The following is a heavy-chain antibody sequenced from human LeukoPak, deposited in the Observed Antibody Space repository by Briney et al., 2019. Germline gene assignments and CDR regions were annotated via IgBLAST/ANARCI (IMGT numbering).Heavy chain of an antibody. J-gene: IGHJ4*02. D-gene: IGHD6-13*01. V-gene: IGHV4-4*02. Sequence: SGTLSLTCAVSGDSISSSNWWSWVRQPPGKGLEWIGEIYHTGSTNYNPSLKSRVTISVDKSKNQFSLKLSSVTAADTAVYYCARGNVAASGIDDYWGQGTLVTVSS. CDR1: GDSISSSNW. CDR3: ARGNVAASGIDDY. CDR2: IYHTGST.